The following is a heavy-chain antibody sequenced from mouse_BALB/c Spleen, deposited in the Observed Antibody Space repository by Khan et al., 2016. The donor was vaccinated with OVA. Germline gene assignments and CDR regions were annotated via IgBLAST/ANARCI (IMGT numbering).Heavy chain of an antibody. CDR3: ARDGSRYNYAMDY. Sequence: VQLKESGPGLVKPSQSLSLTCTVTGYSIPSDYAWNWIRQFPGNKLEWMGYISYSGSTTYNPALKSRISITRDTSKNQFFLQLNSVTTEDTATYYCARDGSRYNYAMDYWGQGTSVTVSS. J-gene: IGHJ4*01. D-gene: IGHD2-3*01. CDR2: ISYSGST. CDR1: GYSIPSDYA. V-gene: IGHV3-2*02.